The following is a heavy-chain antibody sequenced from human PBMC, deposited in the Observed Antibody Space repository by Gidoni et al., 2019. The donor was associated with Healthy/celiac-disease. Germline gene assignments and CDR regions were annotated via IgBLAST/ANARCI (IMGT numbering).Heavy chain of an antibody. D-gene: IGHD2-15*01. CDR3: ARGFKVAAPFYYYYYYMDV. Sequence: QVQLQQWGAGLLKPSETLSLTCAVYGGSFRAYYWSWIRQPPGKGLEWIGEINHSGSTNYNPSLKSRVTISVDTSKNQFSLKLSSVTAADTAVYYCARGFKVAAPFYYYYYYMDVWGKGTTVTVSS. J-gene: IGHJ6*03. V-gene: IGHV4-34*01. CDR2: INHSGST. CDR1: GGSFRAYY.